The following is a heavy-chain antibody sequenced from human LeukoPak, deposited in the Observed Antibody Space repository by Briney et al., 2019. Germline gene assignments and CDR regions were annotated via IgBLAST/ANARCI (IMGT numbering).Heavy chain of an antibody. Sequence: TGGSLRLSCAASGFTFSSYAMHWVRQAPGKGLEWVAFIRYDGSNKYYADSVKGRFTISRDNSKNTLYLQMNSLRAEDTAVYYCARGYSSSWHHYYYYMDVWGKGTTVTVSS. V-gene: IGHV3-30*02. CDR3: ARGYSSSWHHYYYYMDV. D-gene: IGHD6-13*01. CDR2: IRYDGSNK. CDR1: GFTFSSYA. J-gene: IGHJ6*03.